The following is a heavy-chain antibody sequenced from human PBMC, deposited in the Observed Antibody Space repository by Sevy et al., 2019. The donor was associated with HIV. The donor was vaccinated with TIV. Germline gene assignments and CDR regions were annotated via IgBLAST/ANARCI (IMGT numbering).Heavy chain of an antibody. V-gene: IGHV3-30*18. J-gene: IGHJ4*02. D-gene: IGHD3-9*01. Sequence: GGSLRLSCAASGFTFGSYGMHWVRQAPGKGLEWVAVISYDGTIKSYADSVRGRFSISRDNADSTLYLLMDSLRAEDTAVYYCAKEGYDILTGFEPGNFDSWCQGTLVTVSS. CDR1: GFTFGSYG. CDR2: ISYDGTIK. CDR3: AKEGYDILTGFEPGNFDS.